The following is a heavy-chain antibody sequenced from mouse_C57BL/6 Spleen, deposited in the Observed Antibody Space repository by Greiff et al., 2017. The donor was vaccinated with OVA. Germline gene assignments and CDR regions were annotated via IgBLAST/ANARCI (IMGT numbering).Heavy chain of an antibody. J-gene: IGHJ1*03. Sequence: QVQLQQPGAELVMPGASVKLSCKASGYTFTSYWMHWVKQRPGQGLEWIGEIDPSDSYTNYNQKFKGKSTLTVDKSSSTAYMQLSSLTSEDSAVYYCAREDYYGRGGYFDVWGTGTTVTVSS. CDR3: AREDYYGRGGYFDV. V-gene: IGHV1-69*01. CDR2: IDPSDSYT. D-gene: IGHD1-1*01. CDR1: GYTFTSYW.